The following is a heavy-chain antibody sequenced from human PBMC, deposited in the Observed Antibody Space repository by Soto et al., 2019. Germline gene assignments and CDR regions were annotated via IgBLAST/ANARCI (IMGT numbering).Heavy chain of an antibody. CDR1: GASISNFY. J-gene: IGHJ4*02. D-gene: IGHD3-16*01. Sequence: TSETLSLTCSVSGASISNFYWSWIRQSAGKGLEWIGRLYTRGTTDYNPSLKSRVTMSIDTSKNRVSLSLTSVTAADTAVYYCAKGGTYYFDSWGQGIVVTSPQ. V-gene: IGHV4-4*07. CDR2: LYTRGTT. CDR3: AKGGTYYFDS.